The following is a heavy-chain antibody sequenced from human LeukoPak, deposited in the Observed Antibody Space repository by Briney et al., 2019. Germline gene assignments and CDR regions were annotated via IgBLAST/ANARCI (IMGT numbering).Heavy chain of an antibody. CDR1: GFTFGSYG. CDR2: IRYDGSNK. CDR3: AKESSLGSGSYWYYFDY. J-gene: IGHJ4*02. V-gene: IGHV3-30*02. Sequence: GGSLRLSCAASGFTFGSYGMHWVRQAPGKGLEWVAFIRYDGSNKYYADSVKGRFTISRDNSKNTLYLQMNSLRAEDTAVYYCAKESSLGSGSYWYYFDYWGQGTLVTVSS. D-gene: IGHD1-26*01.